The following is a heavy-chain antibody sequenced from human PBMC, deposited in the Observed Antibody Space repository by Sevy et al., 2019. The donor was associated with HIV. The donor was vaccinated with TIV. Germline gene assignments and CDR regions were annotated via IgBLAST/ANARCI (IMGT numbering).Heavy chain of an antibody. J-gene: IGHJ4*02. CDR3: VREDTGTRGFDY. CDR1: GFTFRHYY. CDR2: ISDSGRTI. Sequence: GGSLRLSCAASGFTFRHYYMSWIRQAPGKGLEWLSYISDSGRTIYYADSVKGRFTISRDNAKNSLYLQMNSLRAEDTALYYCVREDTGTRGFDYWGLGTLVTVSS. D-gene: IGHD5-18*01. V-gene: IGHV3-11*01.